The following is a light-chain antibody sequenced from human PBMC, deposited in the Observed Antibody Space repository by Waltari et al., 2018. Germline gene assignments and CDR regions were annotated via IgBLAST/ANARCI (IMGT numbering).Light chain of an antibody. J-gene: IGLJ1*01. CDR1: ADHVDILYL. CDR3: CSFAGYGIYV. V-gene: IGLV2-23*02. CDR2: DIT. Sequence: QSALTQPASVSGSLGQSIPISCIETADHVDILYLVSWYQRHPGIAPRLLIYDITQPPSGISDRFSGSKSGKTASLTISGLQAEDEADYYCCSFAGYGIYVFGSGTHVTVL.